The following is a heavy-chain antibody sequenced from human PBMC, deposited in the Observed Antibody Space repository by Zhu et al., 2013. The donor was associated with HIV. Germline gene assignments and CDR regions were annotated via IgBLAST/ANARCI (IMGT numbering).Heavy chain of an antibody. D-gene: IGHD6-19*01. CDR3: AAASVRYSSGRLDY. Sequence: VQLVESGGGLVQPGESLRLSCAASGFPFNGYTINWVRQAPGKGLEWLSYVTTDSSTIYYADSVKGRFTISRENAKNSAYLHIHSLGAEDTAIYYCAAASVRYSSGRLDYWGQGTLVTVSS. J-gene: IGHJ4*01. CDR1: GFPFNGYT. CDR2: VTTDSSTI. V-gene: IGHV3-48*04.